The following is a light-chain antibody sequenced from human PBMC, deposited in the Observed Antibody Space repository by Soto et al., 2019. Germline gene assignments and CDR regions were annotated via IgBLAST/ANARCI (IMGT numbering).Light chain of an antibody. CDR3: QSYDSSLSGV. CDR2: GNS. CDR1: SSNIGAGYD. Sequence: QSVLTQPPSVSGGPGQRVTISCTGSSSNIGAGYDVHWYQQLPGTAPKLLIYGNSNRPSGVPDRFSGSKSGTSASLAITGLQAEDEADYYCQSYDSSLSGVFGGGTKLTVL. J-gene: IGLJ2*01. V-gene: IGLV1-40*01.